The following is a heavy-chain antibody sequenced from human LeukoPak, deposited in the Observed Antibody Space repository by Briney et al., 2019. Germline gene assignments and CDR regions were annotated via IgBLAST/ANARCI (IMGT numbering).Heavy chain of an antibody. Sequence: SQTLSLTCAISGDNVSSNNGAWNWIRQSPSRGLEWLGRTYYRSKWYNDYAVPMKGRISINPDTSRNQFSLQVNSVTPEDTAIYYCARDLGTSGWYTFDYWGQGTLVTVSS. CDR3: ARDLGTSGWYTFDY. V-gene: IGHV6-1*01. D-gene: IGHD6-19*01. J-gene: IGHJ4*02. CDR1: GDNVSSNNGA. CDR2: TYYRSKWYN.